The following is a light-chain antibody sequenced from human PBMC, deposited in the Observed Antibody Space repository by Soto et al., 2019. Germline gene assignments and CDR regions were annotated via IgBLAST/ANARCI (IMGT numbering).Light chain of an antibody. V-gene: IGKV3-11*01. CDR2: DAS. Sequence: EIVLTQSPATLSLSPGERATLSCRASQSVSSYLAWYQQKPGQAPRLLIYDASNRATGIPVRLSGSGSGTDFTLTISSLEPEDFAVYYCQQRSNWPWTFGQGTK. J-gene: IGKJ1*01. CDR3: QQRSNWPWT. CDR1: QSVSSY.